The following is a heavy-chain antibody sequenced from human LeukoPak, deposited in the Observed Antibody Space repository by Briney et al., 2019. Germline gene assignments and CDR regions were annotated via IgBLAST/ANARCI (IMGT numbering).Heavy chain of an antibody. CDR3: ARDNWNYGSSMDV. V-gene: IGHV4-59*01. CDR2: IYHSGST. J-gene: IGHJ6*02. Sequence: SETLSLTCTVSGGSISTYYWNWIRQPPGKGLEWIGYIYHSGSTNYNPSLKSRVTISVDTSKNQFSLKLSSVTAADTAVYYCARDNWNYGSSMDVWGQGTTVTVSS. CDR1: GGSISTYY. D-gene: IGHD1-7*01.